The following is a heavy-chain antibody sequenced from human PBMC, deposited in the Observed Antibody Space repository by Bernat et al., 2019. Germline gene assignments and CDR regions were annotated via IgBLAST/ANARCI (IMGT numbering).Heavy chain of an antibody. V-gene: IGHV3-33*01. D-gene: IGHD3-10*01. Sequence: QVQLMESGGGVVQPGRSLRLSCAASGFTFSCYGMHWVRQDPRKGLEWVAVIWYDGSNKYYADSVTGQFTISSDSSKNTLYLKMNSLIAEDTAVYYCARGGSKLWFGGLLLDSRGQGTLLTVSS. CDR1: GFTFSCYG. J-gene: IGHJ4*02. CDR2: IWYDGSNK. CDR3: ARGGSKLWFGGLLLDS.